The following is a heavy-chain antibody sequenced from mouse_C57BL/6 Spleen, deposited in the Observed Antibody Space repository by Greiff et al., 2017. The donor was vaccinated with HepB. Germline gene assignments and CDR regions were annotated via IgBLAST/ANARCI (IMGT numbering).Heavy chain of an antibody. CDR2: IYPGSGST. CDR3: ARGYSNPPYFDY. D-gene: IGHD2-5*01. J-gene: IGHJ2*01. Sequence: VQLQQPGAELVKPGASVKMSCKASGYTFTSYWITWVKQRPGQGLEWIGDIYPGSGSTNYNEKFKSKATLTVDTSSSTAYMQLSSLTSEDSAVYYCARGYSNPPYFDYWGQGTTLTVSS. V-gene: IGHV1-55*01. CDR1: GYTFTSYW.